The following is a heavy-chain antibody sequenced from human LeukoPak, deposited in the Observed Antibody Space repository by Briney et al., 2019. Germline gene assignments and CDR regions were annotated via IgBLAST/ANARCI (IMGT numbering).Heavy chain of an antibody. CDR2: INPNSGGT. Sequence: GASVKVSCKASGYTFTGYYMHWVRQAPGQGLEWMGWINPNSGGTNYAQKFQGRVTMTRDTSISTAYMELSRLRSDDTAVYYCARDLIAAAGTEFDPWGQGTLVTVSS. CDR3: ARDLIAAAGTEFDP. CDR1: GYTFTGYY. J-gene: IGHJ5*02. D-gene: IGHD6-13*01. V-gene: IGHV1-2*02.